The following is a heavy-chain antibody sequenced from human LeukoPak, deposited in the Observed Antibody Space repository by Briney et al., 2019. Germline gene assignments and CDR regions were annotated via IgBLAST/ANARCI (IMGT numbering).Heavy chain of an antibody. D-gene: IGHD3-10*01. J-gene: IGHJ5*02. CDR1: GGSFSGYY. CDR2: INHSGST. Sequence: SETLSLTCAVYGGSFSGYYWSWIRQPPGKGLEWIGEINHSGSTNYNPSLKSRVTISVDTSKNQFSLKLSSVTAADTAVYYCARGIGPGSSRNWLDPWGQGTLVTVYS. V-gene: IGHV4-34*01. CDR3: ARGIGPGSSRNWLDP.